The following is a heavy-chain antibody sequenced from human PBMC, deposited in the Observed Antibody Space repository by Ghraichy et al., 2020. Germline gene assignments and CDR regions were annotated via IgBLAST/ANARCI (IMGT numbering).Heavy chain of an antibody. CDR2: IYYSGST. V-gene: IGHV4-39*01. CDR1: GGSISSSSYY. CDR3: ARHTGSSWYVSSGHEAVSI. J-gene: IGHJ3*02. D-gene: IGHD6-13*01. Sequence: SETLSLTCTVSGGSISSSSYYWGWIRQPPGKGLEWIGSIYYSGSTYYNPSLKSRVTISVDTSKNQFSLKLSSVTAADTAVYYCARHTGSSWYVSSGHEAVSIWGQGTLVIFSS.